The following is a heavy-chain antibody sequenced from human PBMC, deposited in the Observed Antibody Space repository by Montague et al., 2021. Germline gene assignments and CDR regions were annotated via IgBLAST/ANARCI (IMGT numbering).Heavy chain of an antibody. CDR1: GDSINGWY. D-gene: IGHD3-22*01. Sequence: SETRSLTCSVSGDSINGWYWSWIRQPPGKGLEWIGSVCYSGATNYNPSLKSRVTMSADTSKNQVSLKANSVTAADTAVYYCARQGFYESGGFFIWGLGTLVTVSS. CDR3: ARQGFYESGGFFI. J-gene: IGHJ4*02. CDR2: VCYSGAT. V-gene: IGHV4-59*01.